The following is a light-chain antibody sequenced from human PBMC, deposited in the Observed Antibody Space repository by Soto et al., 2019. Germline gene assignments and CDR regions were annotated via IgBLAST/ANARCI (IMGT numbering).Light chain of an antibody. CDR1: QSISYY. CDR3: QQSYITLWT. V-gene: IGKV1-39*01. CDR2: AAS. Sequence: DIKMTQSPSSLSAYVGDRVTITCRASQSISYYLNWYQQKPGKAPNLLIYAASTLQSGVPSRFSGSGSGTDFTLTISSLQPEDFATYYCQQSYITLWTFGQGTKVEIK. J-gene: IGKJ1*01.